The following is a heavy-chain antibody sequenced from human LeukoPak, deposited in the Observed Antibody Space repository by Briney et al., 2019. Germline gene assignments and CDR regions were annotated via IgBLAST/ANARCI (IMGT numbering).Heavy chain of an antibody. CDR1: GFTFSTYA. CDR2: ISYDGSHK. CDR3: ARDPGVQDDY. D-gene: IGHD1-1*01. Sequence: PGRSLRLSCAASGFTFSTYAMHWVRQAPGKGLEWVAVISYDGSHKYYADSVKGRFTISRDNSKNSLYLQMNSLRAEDTAVYYCARDPGVQDDYWGQGTLVTVSS. V-gene: IGHV3-30-3*01. J-gene: IGHJ4*02.